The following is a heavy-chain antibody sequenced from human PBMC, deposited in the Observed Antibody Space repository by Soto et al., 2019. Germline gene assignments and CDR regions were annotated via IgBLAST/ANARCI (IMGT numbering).Heavy chain of an antibody. D-gene: IGHD6-13*01. V-gene: IGHV4-30-2*01. J-gene: IGHJ6*02. CDR1: GGSISSGGYS. CDR2: IYHSGST. CDR3: ASLFIAAAGTTYGMDV. Sequence: SETLSLTCAVSGGSISSGGYSWSWIRQPPGKGLEWIGYIYHSGSTYYNPSLKSRVTISVDRSKNQFSLKLSSVTAADTAVYYCASLFIAAAGTTYGMDVWGQGTTVTV.